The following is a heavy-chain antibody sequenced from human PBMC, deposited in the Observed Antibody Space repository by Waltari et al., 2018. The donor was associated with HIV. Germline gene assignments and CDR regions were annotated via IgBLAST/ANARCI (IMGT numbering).Heavy chain of an antibody. CDR3: ATSRTFDY. D-gene: IGHD2-2*01. Sequence: EVLLVESGGGLVQPGGSLRLSCTASGFMFTSYWMSWVRQAPGKGLEWVANIKQDGSEKYDVDSVKGRFTISRDNAKNSLYLQMNSLRVEDTAMYYCATSRTFDYWGQGTLVTVSS. J-gene: IGHJ4*02. CDR1: GFMFTSYW. V-gene: IGHV3-7*01. CDR2: IKQDGSEK.